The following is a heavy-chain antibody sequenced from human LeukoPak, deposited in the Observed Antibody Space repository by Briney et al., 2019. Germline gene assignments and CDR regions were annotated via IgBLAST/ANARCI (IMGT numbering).Heavy chain of an antibody. D-gene: IGHD6-6*01. J-gene: IGHJ6*03. CDR3: ARLASIAARPDYMDV. CDR1: GGSISSYY. Sequence: SETLSLTCTVSGGSISSYYCSWIRQPPGKGLEWIGYIYYSGSTNYNPSLKSRVTISVDTSKNQFSLKLSSVTAADTAVYYCARLASIAARPDYMDVWGKGTTVTVSS. V-gene: IGHV4-59*01. CDR2: IYYSGST.